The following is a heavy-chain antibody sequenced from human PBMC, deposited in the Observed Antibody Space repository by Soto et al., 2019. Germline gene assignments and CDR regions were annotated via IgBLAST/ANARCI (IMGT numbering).Heavy chain of an antibody. V-gene: IGHV3-33*01. Sequence: GGSLRLSCAASGFTFSSYGMHWVRQAPGKGLEWVAVIWYDGSNKYYADSVKGRFTISRDNSKNTLYLQMNSLRAADRAVYFCARGGGFDSFDYWGQGILVTVSS. D-gene: IGHD3-10*01. CDR2: IWYDGSNK. J-gene: IGHJ4*02. CDR1: GFTFSSYG. CDR3: ARGGGFDSFDY.